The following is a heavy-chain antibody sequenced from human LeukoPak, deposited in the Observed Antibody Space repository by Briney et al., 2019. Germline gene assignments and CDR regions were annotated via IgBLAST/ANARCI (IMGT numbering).Heavy chain of an antibody. Sequence: PLETLSLTCDVSGGSISSGGYSSSWIRQPPGKGLEWIGYIYHSGSTYYNPSLKSRVTISVDRSKNQFSLKLSSVTAADTAVYYCARGYRGVIIDYWGQGTWSPSPQ. CDR2: IYHSGST. D-gene: IGHD3-10*01. CDR1: GGSISSGGYS. V-gene: IGHV4-30-2*01. J-gene: IGHJ4*02. CDR3: ARGYRGVIIDY.